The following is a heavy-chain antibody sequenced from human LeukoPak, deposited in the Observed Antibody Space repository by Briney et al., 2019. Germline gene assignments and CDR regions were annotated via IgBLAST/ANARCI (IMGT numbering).Heavy chain of an antibody. Sequence: PSQTLSLTCTVSGGSISNSGGFYWSWIRQHPGDGLEWIWFISYRGSTYYNPSLKSPVSMSVDTSRSQFSLRLTSVTDEDTAVYYCARISQSSGGFYYWGQGTLVTVSS. D-gene: IGHD2-15*01. CDR3: ARISQSSGGFYY. CDR1: GGSISNSGGFY. J-gene: IGHJ4*02. CDR2: ISYRGST. V-gene: IGHV4-31*02.